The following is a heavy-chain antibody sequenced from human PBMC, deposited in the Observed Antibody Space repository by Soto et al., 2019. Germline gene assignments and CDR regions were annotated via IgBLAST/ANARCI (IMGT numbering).Heavy chain of an antibody. Sequence: QVQLQESGPGLVKPSGTLSLTCAVSGGSFSSSDWWSWVRQPPGRGLEWIGEIYHSGNTNYNPSLKSRVTISLDKSKNQFSLKLSSVTAADTAVYYCARDPGDGDYEGYYYYGMDVWGQGTTVTVSS. D-gene: IGHD4-17*01. CDR3: ARDPGDGDYEGYYYYGMDV. CDR1: GGSFSSSDW. V-gene: IGHV4-4*02. J-gene: IGHJ6*02. CDR2: IYHSGNT.